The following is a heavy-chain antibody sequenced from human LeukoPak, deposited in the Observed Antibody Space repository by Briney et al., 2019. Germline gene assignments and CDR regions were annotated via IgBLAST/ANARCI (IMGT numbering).Heavy chain of an antibody. CDR1: GCTLSNDL. CDR2: IHHSGTT. D-gene: IGHD3-10*01. V-gene: IGHV4-59*01. Sequence: SETLSLTCPVSGCTLSNDLWRGLRQSPGRGLEWIGYIHHSGTTKYNTSLKSRVTISVDTYKNQYSLRMSSVTAADTAADEYYSGARCLTDYWGQGSLVTVSS. CDR3: YSGARCLTDY. J-gene: IGHJ4*02.